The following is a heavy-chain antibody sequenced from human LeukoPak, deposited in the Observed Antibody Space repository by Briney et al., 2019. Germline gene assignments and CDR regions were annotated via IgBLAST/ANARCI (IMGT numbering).Heavy chain of an antibody. D-gene: IGHD5-18*01. CDR2: INGLGLST. J-gene: IGHJ4*02. V-gene: IGHV3-23*01. Sequence: GGSLRLSCAASGFTFSNSAMTWVRQAPGKGLEWVSAINGLGLSTYYADSVKGRFTIARDNSINTLFLQMSSLRADDTATYFCVKRLRTSGDTAPIDFWGQGILVTVSS. CDR1: GFTFSNSA. CDR3: VKRLRTSGDTAPIDF.